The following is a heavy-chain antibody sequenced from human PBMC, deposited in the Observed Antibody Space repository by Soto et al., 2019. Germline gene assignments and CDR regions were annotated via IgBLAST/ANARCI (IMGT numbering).Heavy chain of an antibody. V-gene: IGHV4-4*02. D-gene: IGHD6-19*01. J-gene: IGHJ4*02. CDR1: GGSISSSNW. Sequence: SETLSLTCAVSGGSISSSNWWSWVRQPPGKGLEWIGEIYHSGSTNYNPSLKSRVTISVDKSKNQFSLKLSSVTAADTAVYYCARDEHSSGWYRFDYWGQGTLVTVSS. CDR3: ARDEHSSGWYRFDY. CDR2: IYHSGST.